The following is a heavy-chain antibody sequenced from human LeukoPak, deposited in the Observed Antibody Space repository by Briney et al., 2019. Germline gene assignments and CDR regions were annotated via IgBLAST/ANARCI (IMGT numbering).Heavy chain of an antibody. CDR1: GFTFSSYS. D-gene: IGHD2-2*01. CDR2: ISSSSSTI. V-gene: IGHV3-48*01. Sequence: GVSLRLSCAASGFTFSSYSMNWVRQAPGKGLEWVSYISSSSSTIYYADSVKGRFTISRDNAKNSLYLQMNSLRAEDTAVYYCASTPLYCSSTSCFDYWGQGTLVTVSS. CDR3: ASTPLYCSSTSCFDY. J-gene: IGHJ4*02.